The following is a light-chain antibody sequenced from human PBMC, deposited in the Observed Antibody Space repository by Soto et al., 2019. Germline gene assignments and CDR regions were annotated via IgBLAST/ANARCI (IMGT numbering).Light chain of an antibody. Sequence: DIQMTQSPSTLSASVGDRGTITCRASQSISSWLAWYQQKPWKAPKLLIYDASSLESGVPSRFSGSGSGTEFTLTISSLQPDDFATYYCQQYNSYLWTFGQGTKVDI. CDR3: QQYNSYLWT. CDR2: DAS. V-gene: IGKV1-5*01. J-gene: IGKJ1*01. CDR1: QSISSW.